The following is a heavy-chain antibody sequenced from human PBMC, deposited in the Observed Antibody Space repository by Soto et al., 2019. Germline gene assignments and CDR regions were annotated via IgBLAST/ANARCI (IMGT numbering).Heavy chain of an antibody. CDR3: AREASRYDIFTGLGPADAFDI. CDR1: GYTFTGYY. V-gene: IGHV1-2*04. CDR2: INPNSSGT. D-gene: IGHD3-9*01. Sequence: ASVKVSCKASGYTFTGYYMHWVRQAPGQGLEWMGWINPNSSGTNYAQKCQGWVTMTRDTSISTAYMELGRLRSDDTAVYYFAREASRYDIFTGLGPADAFDIWGQGTMVTVSS. J-gene: IGHJ3*02.